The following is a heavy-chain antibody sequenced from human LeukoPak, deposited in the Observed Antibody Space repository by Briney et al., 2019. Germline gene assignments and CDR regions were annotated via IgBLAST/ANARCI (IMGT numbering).Heavy chain of an antibody. CDR3: ARAGGYSYGYDY. V-gene: IGHV3-13*01. J-gene: IGHJ4*02. Sequence: GGSLRLSCAASGFTFSSYGMHWVRQATGKGLEWVSAIGTAGDTYYPGSVKGRFTISRENAKNSLYLQMNSLRAGDTAVYYCARAGGYSYGYDYWGQGTLVTVSS. D-gene: IGHD5-18*01. CDR1: GFTFSSYG. CDR2: IGTAGDT.